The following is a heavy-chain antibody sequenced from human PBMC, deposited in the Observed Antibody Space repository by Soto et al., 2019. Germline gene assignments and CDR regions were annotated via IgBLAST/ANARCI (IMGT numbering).Heavy chain of an antibody. CDR3: ARGYYYGSGSPLYYYYGMDV. CDR1: GGSISSGGYY. Sequence: SETLSLTCSVSGGSISSGGYYWSWIRQHPGKGLEWIGYIYYSGSTYYNPSLKSRVTISVDTPKNQFSLKLSSVTAADTAVYYCARGYYYGSGSPLYYYYGMDVWGQGTTVTVSS. D-gene: IGHD3-10*01. J-gene: IGHJ6*02. CDR2: IYYSGST. V-gene: IGHV4-31*03.